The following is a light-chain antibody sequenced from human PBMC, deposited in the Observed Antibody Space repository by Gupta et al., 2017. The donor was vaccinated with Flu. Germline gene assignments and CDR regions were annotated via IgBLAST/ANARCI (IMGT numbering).Light chain of an antibody. Sequence: PSPWSGSVVDRVTITCRASQGIASWLVWYQEKPGKDPQLLIYAASTLQSGVPSRFSGSGSGTDFTLTISSLQPEDFATYYCQQADSFPLTFGGGTKVEIE. CDR1: QGIASW. CDR2: AAS. J-gene: IGKJ4*01. V-gene: IGKV1-12*01. CDR3: QQADSFPLT.